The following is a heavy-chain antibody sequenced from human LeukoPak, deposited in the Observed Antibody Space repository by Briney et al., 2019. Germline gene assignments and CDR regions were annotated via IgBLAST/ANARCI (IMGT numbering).Heavy chain of an antibody. CDR3: ARGRASGLFDY. D-gene: IGHD3-3*01. CDR1: GFTFSSYE. J-gene: IGHJ4*02. CDR2: ISSSGSTI. V-gene: IGHV3-48*03. Sequence: GGSLRLSCATSGFTFSSYEMNWVRQAPGKGLEWVSYISSSGSTIYYADSVKGRFTISRDNAKNSLYLQMNSLRAEDTAVYYCARGRASGLFDYWGQGTLVTVSS.